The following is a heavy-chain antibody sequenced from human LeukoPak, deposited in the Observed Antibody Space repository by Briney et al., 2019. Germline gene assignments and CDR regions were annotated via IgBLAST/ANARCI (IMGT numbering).Heavy chain of an antibody. CDR3: ARVRMTYYYDSSGYPFLDY. D-gene: IGHD3-22*01. J-gene: IGHJ4*02. Sequence: PGGSLRLSCAASGFTFSSYSMNWVRQAPGKGLEWVSYISSSSSTIYYADSVKGRFTISRDNAKNSLYLQMNSLRAEDTAVYYCARVRMTYYYDSSGYPFLDYWGQGTLVTVSS. V-gene: IGHV3-48*01. CDR1: GFTFSSYS. CDR2: ISSSSSTI.